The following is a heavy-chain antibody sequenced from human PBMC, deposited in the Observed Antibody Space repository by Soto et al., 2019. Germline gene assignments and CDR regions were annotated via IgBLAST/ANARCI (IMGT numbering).Heavy chain of an antibody. Sequence: GASVKVSCKASGYILTNHYIHWVRQAPGQGLEWMGIINPSGGSTNYLQKFQGRVTMTRDTSTSTVYMELSSLRSEDTAVYFCARADYYDSSGFYYDYWGQGTLVTVSS. V-gene: IGHV1-46*01. J-gene: IGHJ4*02. CDR2: INPSGGST. CDR3: ARADYYDSSGFYYDY. CDR1: GYILTNHY. D-gene: IGHD3-22*01.